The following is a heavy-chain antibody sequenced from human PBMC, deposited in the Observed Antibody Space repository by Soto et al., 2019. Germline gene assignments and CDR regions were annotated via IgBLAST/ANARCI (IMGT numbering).Heavy chain of an antibody. CDR1: GFTFSNYN. D-gene: IGHD1-20*01. CDR2: ISSSRGTI. Sequence: EVQLAASGGGLVHPGGSMRLSCAASGFTFSNYNMNWVRLAPGKVLQWVSYISSSRGTIFYADSVKGRFTISRVNARNSLYLQMNGLRDEDTAVYYCARERLKRSLLTDFDHWGQGVLVTVSS. V-gene: IGHV3-48*02. CDR3: ARERLKRSLLTDFDH. J-gene: IGHJ4*02.